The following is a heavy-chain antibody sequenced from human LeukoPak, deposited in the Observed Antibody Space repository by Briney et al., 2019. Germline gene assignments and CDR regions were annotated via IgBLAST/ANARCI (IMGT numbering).Heavy chain of an antibody. V-gene: IGHV1-69*13. D-gene: IGHD3-22*01. CDR1: GGTFSSYA. Sequence: ASVKVSCKASGGTFSSYAISWVRQAPGQGLEWMGGIISILGTTKYAQKFQGRVTITADESTSTAYMELSSLRSEDTAVYHCARSGDSSGYYYGGRYWGQGTLVTVSS. CDR3: ARSGDSSGYYYGGRY. CDR2: IISILGTT. J-gene: IGHJ4*02.